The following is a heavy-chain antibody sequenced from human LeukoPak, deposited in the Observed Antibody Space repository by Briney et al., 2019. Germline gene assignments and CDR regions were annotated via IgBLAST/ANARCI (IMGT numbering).Heavy chain of an antibody. CDR2: INPNSGGT. CDR1: GYTFTGYY. D-gene: IGHD3-22*01. J-gene: IGHJ4*02. Sequence: ASVKVSCKASGYTFTGYYMHWVRQAPGQGLEWMGWINPNSGGTNYAQKFQGRVTMTRDTSISTAYMELSRLRSDDTAVYYCARDPGMIVVAFDYWGQGTLVTVSS. V-gene: IGHV1-2*02. CDR3: ARDPGMIVVAFDY.